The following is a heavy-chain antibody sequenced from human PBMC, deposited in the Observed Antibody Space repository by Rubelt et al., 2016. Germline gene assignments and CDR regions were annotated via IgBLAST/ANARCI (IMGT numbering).Heavy chain of an antibody. Sequence: QVQLQQWGAGLLKPSETLSLTCAVYGGSFSGYYWSWIRQPPGKGLEWIGEINHSGSTNYNPSLKSRVTISVDTSKKQCSLKLSYVTAADTAVYYCAGGPSQLVAFDIWGQGTMVTVSS. V-gene: IGHV4-34*01. CDR2: INHSGST. D-gene: IGHD6-13*01. CDR1: GGSFSGYY. CDR3: AGGPSQLVAFDI. J-gene: IGHJ3*02.